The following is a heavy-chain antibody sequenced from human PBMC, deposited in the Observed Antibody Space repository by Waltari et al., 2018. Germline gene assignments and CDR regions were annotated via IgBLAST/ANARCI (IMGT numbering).Heavy chain of an antibody. V-gene: IGHV3-23*01. D-gene: IGHD2-2*03. CDR1: GFTLSRNA. CDR3: AKSDTTGYLHSLDY. CDR2: IRGGGSI. Sequence: EVQLLESGGGLVQPGGSLRLSCAAAGFTLSRNAMTWVRQAPGKGLEWVSGIRGGGSIVYADSVKGRFIISKDNSKNTLYLQIDSLRAEDTAIYYCAKSDTTGYLHSLDYWGQGILVTVSS. J-gene: IGHJ4*02.